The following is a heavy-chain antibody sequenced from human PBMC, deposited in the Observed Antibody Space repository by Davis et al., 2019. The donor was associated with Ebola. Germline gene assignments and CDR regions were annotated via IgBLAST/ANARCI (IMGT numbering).Heavy chain of an antibody. CDR2: IYAGGGTT. Sequence: GESLKISCAASGFTVSGTDMHWVRQAPGKGLEWVSVIYAGGGTTYYADSVEGRFTISRDNSKNTLYLQMNSLRTEDTAVYYCASLLGGSTVITPHPVDYWGQGTLVSVSS. J-gene: IGHJ4*02. D-gene: IGHD4-17*01. CDR3: ASLLGGSTVITPHPVDY. CDR1: GFTVSGTD. V-gene: IGHV3-53*05.